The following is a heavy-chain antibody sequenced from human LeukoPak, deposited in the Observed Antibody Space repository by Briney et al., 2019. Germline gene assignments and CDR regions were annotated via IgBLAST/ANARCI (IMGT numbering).Heavy chain of an antibody. Sequence: GGSLRLSCAASGFTFSNAWMSWVRQAPGKGLEWVGRIKSKTDGETTDYAAPVKGRFTISRDDSKNTLYLQMNSLKTEDTAVYYCHIVATMWGYNWFDPWGQGTLVTVSS. D-gene: IGHD5-12*01. V-gene: IGHV3-15*01. CDR2: IKSKTDGETT. CDR3: HIVATMWGYNWFDP. J-gene: IGHJ5*02. CDR1: GFTFSNAW.